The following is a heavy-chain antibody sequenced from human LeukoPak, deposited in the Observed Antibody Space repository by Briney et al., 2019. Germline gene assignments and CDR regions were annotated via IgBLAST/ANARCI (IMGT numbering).Heavy chain of an antibody. CDR1: GGSISSYY. CDR2: IYYSGST. Sequence: SETLSLTCTVSGGSISSYYWSWIRQPPGRGREWIGYIYYSGSTNYNPSLKSRVTISVDTSKNQFSLKLSPVTAADTAVYYCARGGPYGSNWFDRWGQGTLVTVSS. V-gene: IGHV4-59*01. J-gene: IGHJ5*02. D-gene: IGHD6-19*01. CDR3: ARGGPYGSNWFDR.